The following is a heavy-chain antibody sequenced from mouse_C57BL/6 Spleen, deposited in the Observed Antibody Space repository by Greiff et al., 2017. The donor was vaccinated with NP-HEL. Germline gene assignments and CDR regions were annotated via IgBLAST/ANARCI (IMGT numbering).Heavy chain of an antibody. D-gene: IGHD1-1*01. CDR3: ARSLHYYGSSYGFAY. CDR1: GYAFSSYW. CDR2: IYPGDGDT. Sequence: VQLQQSGAELVKPGASVKISCQASGYAFSSYWMNWVKQRPGKGLEWIGQIYPGDGDTNYNGKFKGKATLTADKSSSTAYMQLSSLTSEDSAVYFCARSLHYYGSSYGFAYWGQGTLVTVSA. V-gene: IGHV1-80*01. J-gene: IGHJ3*01.